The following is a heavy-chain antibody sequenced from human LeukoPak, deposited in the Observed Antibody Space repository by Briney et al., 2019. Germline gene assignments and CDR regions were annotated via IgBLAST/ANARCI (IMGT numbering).Heavy chain of an antibody. CDR2: INHRGST. Sequence: SETLSLTCAVYGGSFSGYYWTWIRQPPGKRLEWIGEINHRGSTNYNPSLKSRVTISIDTSKNQFSLKLSSVTAADTAVYYCAKDHPGWWVWGRGTTVTVSS. CDR3: AKDHPGWWV. J-gene: IGHJ6*02. CDR1: GGSFSGYY. D-gene: IGHD2-15*01. V-gene: IGHV4-34*01.